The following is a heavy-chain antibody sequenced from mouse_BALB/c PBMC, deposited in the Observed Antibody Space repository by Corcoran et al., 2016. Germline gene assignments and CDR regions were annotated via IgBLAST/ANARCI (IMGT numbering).Heavy chain of an antibody. V-gene: IGHV1-81*01. CDR2: IYPGSGST. CDR1: GYTFTDYV. CDR3: ALQYYFDY. Sequence: QVQLLQSGPELVKPGASVKMSCKASGYTFTDYVISWVKQRTGQGLEWIGEIYPGSGSTYYNEKFKGKATLTADKSSNTAYMQLSSLTSEDSAVYFCALQYYFDYWGQGTTLTVSS. J-gene: IGHJ2*01.